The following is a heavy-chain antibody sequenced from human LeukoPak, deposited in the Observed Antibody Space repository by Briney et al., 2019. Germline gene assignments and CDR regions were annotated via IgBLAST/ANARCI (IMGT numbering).Heavy chain of an antibody. CDR1: GFTFSGYA. CDR2: ISGRGDAS. Sequence: GGSLRLSCAASGFTFSGYAMTWVRQAPGKGLEWVSAISGRGDASYYAEPVKGRFTISRDNSKSTLYLQMNSLRAEDTAVYYCAKAPPDKWEYYYGMDVWGKGTTVTVSS. CDR3: AKAPPDKWEYYYGMDV. D-gene: IGHD1-26*01. V-gene: IGHV3-23*01. J-gene: IGHJ6*04.